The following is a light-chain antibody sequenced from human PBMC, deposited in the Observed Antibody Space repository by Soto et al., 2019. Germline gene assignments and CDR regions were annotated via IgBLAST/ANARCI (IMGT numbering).Light chain of an antibody. CDR3: CSYARTSTFL. V-gene: IGLV2-23*02. J-gene: IGLJ2*01. CDR1: SSDIGTYNL. Sequence: QSALTQPASVSGSPGQSITISCTGTSSDIGTYNLVSWYQQHPGKAPKLMIYEVNERPSGVSNRFSGSKSGNTASLTISGLQAEDEADYYCCSYARTSTFLFGGGTKLTVL. CDR2: EVN.